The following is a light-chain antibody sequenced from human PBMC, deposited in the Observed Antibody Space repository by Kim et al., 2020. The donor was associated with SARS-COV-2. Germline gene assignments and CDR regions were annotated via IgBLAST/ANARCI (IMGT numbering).Light chain of an antibody. CDR2: WAS. V-gene: IGKV4-1*01. J-gene: IGKJ2*03. Sequence: RASLNGKSSQTVLYNSNNKNYLPWYQQKPGQAPKLLIYWASIRESGVSDRFSGSGSETDFTLTISSLQAEDVAVYYCQQYYSTPPSFGQGTKLEIK. CDR3: QQYYSTPPS. CDR1: QTVLYNSNNKNY.